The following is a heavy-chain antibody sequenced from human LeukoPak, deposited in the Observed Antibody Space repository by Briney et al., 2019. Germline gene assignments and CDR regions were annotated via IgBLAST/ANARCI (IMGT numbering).Heavy chain of an antibody. CDR2: ISAYNGNT. D-gene: IGHD1-26*01. J-gene: IGHJ4*02. CDR1: GYTFTSYG. CDR3: ARDAGVGATKRHFDY. V-gene: IGHV1-18*01. Sequence: ASVKVSCKASGYTFTSYGISWVRQAPGQGLEWMGWISAYNGNTNYAQKLQGRVTMTTDTSTSTAYMELRSLRSDGTAVYYCARDAGVGATKRHFDYWGQGTLVTVSS.